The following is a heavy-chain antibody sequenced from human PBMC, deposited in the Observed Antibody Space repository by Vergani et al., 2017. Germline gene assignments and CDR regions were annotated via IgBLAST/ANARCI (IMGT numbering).Heavy chain of an antibody. CDR1: GFTFSSYA. CDR3: ARDRQFGGSYYLWDY. V-gene: IGHV3-7*04. Sequence: EVQLVESGGGVVQPGRSLRLSCAASGFTFSSYAMRWVRQAPGKGLEWVANIKQDGSEKYYVDSVKGRFTISRDNAKNSLYLQMNSLRAEDTAVYYCARDRQFGGSYYLWDYWGQGTLVTVSS. D-gene: IGHD1-26*01. J-gene: IGHJ4*02. CDR2: IKQDGSEK.